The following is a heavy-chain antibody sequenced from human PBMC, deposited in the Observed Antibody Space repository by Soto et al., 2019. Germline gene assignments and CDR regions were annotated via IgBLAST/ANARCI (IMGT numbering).Heavy chain of an antibody. CDR2: IYWDDDK. D-gene: IGHD3-10*01. CDR1: GFSLSTSGVG. Sequence: QITLKESGPTLVKPTQTLTLTCTFSGFSLSTSGVGVARIRQPPGKALEWLALIYWDDDKRYSPSLKSRITITKDTTKSLVVLTMTTMDTEDTATYYCADMELTMVRGATFDPWGQVTLVTVSS. V-gene: IGHV2-5*02. CDR3: ADMELTMVRGATFDP. J-gene: IGHJ5*02.